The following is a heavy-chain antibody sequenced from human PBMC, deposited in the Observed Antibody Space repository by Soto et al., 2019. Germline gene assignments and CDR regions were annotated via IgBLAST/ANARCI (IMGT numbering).Heavy chain of an antibody. J-gene: IGHJ4*02. CDR3: AKDQDTVFQPAVGADF. CDR1: GFTFNTFA. CDR2: ISGSGRSS. V-gene: IGHV3-23*01. D-gene: IGHD6-13*01. Sequence: DVQVLESGGGLVQPGGSLRLSCAASGFTFNTFAMNWVRQAPGKGLEWVSAISGSGRSSYYADSLKGRFTISRDNSKNKVYLQMDSLKDNDTDIYYCAKDQDTVFQPAVGADFWGQGTLVTVSS.